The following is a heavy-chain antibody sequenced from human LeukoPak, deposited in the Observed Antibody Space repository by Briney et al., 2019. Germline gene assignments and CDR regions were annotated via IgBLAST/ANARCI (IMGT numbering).Heavy chain of an antibody. J-gene: IGHJ6*03. V-gene: IGHV3-21*01. CDR1: GFTFSDHW. CDR2: ISSSSSYI. CDR3: ARDAPYYDFWSGYSNYYMDV. D-gene: IGHD3-3*01. Sequence: GGSLRLSCAASGFTFSDHWMTWVRQAPGKGLEWVSSISSSSSYIYYADSVKGRFTISRDNAKNSLYLQMNSLRAEDTAVYYCARDAPYYDFWSGYSNYYMDVWGKGTTVTVSS.